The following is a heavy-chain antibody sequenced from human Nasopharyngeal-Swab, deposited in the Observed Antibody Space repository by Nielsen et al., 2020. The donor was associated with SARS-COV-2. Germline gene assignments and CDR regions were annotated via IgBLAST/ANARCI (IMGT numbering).Heavy chain of an antibody. Sequence: SETLSLTCTVSGYSISSGYYWGWIRQPPGKGLEWIGEINHSGSTNYNPSLESRVTLSVDTSKNQFSLNLISVTAADTAVYYCATTGYSSVYYVHWGQGVLVTVSS. CDR1: GYSISSGYY. J-gene: IGHJ4*02. CDR2: INHSGST. CDR3: ATTGYSSVYYVH. D-gene: IGHD6-25*01. V-gene: IGHV4-38-2*02.